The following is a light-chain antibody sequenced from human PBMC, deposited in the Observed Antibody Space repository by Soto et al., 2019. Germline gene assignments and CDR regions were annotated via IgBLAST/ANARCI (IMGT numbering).Light chain of an antibody. J-gene: IGLJ1*01. CDR2: GNS. Sequence: QSVLTQPPSVSGAPGQRVTISCTGSSSNIGAGYDVHWYQQLPGTAPKLLIYGNSNRPSGVPDRFSGSKSGTSASLAITGLQAEDEADYYCQSYERSLRVRVFGTGNKVTVL. V-gene: IGLV1-40*01. CDR3: QSYERSLRVRV. CDR1: SSNIGAGYD.